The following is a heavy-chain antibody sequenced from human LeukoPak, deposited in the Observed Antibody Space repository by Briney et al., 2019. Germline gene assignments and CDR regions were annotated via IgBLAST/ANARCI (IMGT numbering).Heavy chain of an antibody. CDR2: IYSGGST. D-gene: IGHD6-13*01. Sequence: GGSLRLSCAASGFTVSSNYMSWVRQAPGKGLEWVSVIYSGGSTYYADSVKGRFTISRDNSKNTLYLQMNSLRAEDTAVYYCARVGIAAAGTVDYWGQGTLITVSS. V-gene: IGHV3-66*01. CDR1: GFTVSSNY. CDR3: ARVGIAAAGTVDY. J-gene: IGHJ4*02.